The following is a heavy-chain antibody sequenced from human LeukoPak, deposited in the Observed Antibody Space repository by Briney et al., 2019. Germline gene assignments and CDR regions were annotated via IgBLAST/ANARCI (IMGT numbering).Heavy chain of an antibody. CDR3: ASSDYYGSGSYYRY. CDR2: ISWNSGSI. J-gene: IGHJ4*02. Sequence: PGGSLRLSCAASGFTFDDYAMHWVRQAPGKGLEWVSGISWNSGSIGYADSVKGRFTISRDNAKNSLYLQMNSLRAEDMALYYCASSDYYGSGSYYRYWGQGTLVTVSS. V-gene: IGHV3-9*03. CDR1: GFTFDDYA. D-gene: IGHD3-10*01.